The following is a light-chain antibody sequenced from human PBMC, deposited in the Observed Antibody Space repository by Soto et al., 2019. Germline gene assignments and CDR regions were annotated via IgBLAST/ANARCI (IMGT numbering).Light chain of an antibody. CDR1: QSVSTSY. Sequence: DIVLTQSPGTLSLSPGDIATLSCRASQSVSTSYLAWYQQKPGQAPRLLIYGDSSRATGIPDRFSGSGSGTDFTLTISGLEPEDFAVYYCQKYDSSPRTFGQGTKVDIK. CDR2: GDS. CDR3: QKYDSSPRT. V-gene: IGKV3-20*01. J-gene: IGKJ1*01.